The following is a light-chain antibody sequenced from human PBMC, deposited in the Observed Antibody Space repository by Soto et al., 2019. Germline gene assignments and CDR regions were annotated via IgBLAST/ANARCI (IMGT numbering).Light chain of an antibody. CDR2: GAS. CDR1: QSVSSSY. J-gene: IGKJ5*01. Sequence: EIGLTQSPRTLCLSPGERATLSCRASQSVSSSYLAWYQQRPGQAPRLLIYGASSRATGIPDRFSGTGSETDFTLTINRLEPEDFAVYYCQQYENSPITFGQGARLEIK. V-gene: IGKV3-20*01. CDR3: QQYENSPIT.